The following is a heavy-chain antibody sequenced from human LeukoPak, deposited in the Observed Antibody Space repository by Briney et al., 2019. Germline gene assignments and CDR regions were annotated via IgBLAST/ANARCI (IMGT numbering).Heavy chain of an antibody. CDR2: IYASETT. CDR1: GASMSNHY. CDR3: ASRPGGSTWYGVFDY. D-gene: IGHD6-13*01. V-gene: IGHV4-4*08. J-gene: IGHJ4*02. Sequence: SETLSLTCAVSGASMSNHYWSWIRQSPGKGLEWIGYIYASETTNYNPSLSSRVTMSLDTSENQFSLKLTSVTAADTALYYCASRPGGSTWYGVFDYWSRGTLVTVSS.